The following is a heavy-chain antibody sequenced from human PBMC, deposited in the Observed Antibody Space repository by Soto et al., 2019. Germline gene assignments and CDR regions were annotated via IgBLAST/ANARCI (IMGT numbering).Heavy chain of an antibody. CDR2: IYPGDTDT. CDR1: GYSITYYC. D-gene: IGHD6-19*01. CDR3: SRPKTYAVAGKWAFDI. Sequence: GASMKICCTGSGYSITYYCIGWVRQMPEKVLGWMGIIYPGDTDTRYSPSFQGEVTITADKSISTAYLQWSSLKASDTAMYYCSRPKTYAVAGKWAFDIWGQGTMVTVSS. V-gene: IGHV5-51*03. J-gene: IGHJ3*02.